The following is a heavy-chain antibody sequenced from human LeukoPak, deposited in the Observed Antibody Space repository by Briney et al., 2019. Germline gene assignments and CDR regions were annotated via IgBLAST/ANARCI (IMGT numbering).Heavy chain of an antibody. CDR1: GFTFSSYG. CDR3: ARLRVGSYSFEY. CDR2: IRQDGGEK. D-gene: IGHD1-26*01. V-gene: IGHV3-7*03. J-gene: IGHJ4*02. Sequence: GGSLRLSCVASGFTFSSYGMSWVRQAPGKGLEWVGNIRQDGGEKYYVESVRGRFTMSRDNAKSSLHLQMNSLRAEDLSVYYCARLRVGSYSFEYWGQGSLVTVSS.